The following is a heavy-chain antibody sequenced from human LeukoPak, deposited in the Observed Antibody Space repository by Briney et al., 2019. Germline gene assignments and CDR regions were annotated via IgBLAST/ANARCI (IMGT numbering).Heavy chain of an antibody. Sequence: EPSETLSLTCAVYGGSFSGYYWSWIRQPPGKGLEWIGEINHSGSTNYNPSLKSRVTISVDTSKNQFSLKLSSVTAADTAVYYCARGERWLQFECWGQGTLVTVSS. D-gene: IGHD5-12*01. J-gene: IGHJ4*02. V-gene: IGHV4-34*01. CDR1: GGSFSGYY. CDR3: ARGERWLQFEC. CDR2: INHSGST.